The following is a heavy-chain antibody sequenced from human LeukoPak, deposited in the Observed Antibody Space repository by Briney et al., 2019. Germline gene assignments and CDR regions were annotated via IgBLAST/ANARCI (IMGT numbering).Heavy chain of an antibody. V-gene: IGHV3-21*01. CDR2: ISSSGSYI. D-gene: IGHD2-15*01. CDR3: ARDQRGYCSGGSCPYRSGYYYYMDV. Sequence: GGSLRLSCAASGFTLSSYSMNWVRQAPGKGLEWVSSISSSGSYIYYADSVKGRFTISRDNAKNSLYLQMNSLRAEDTAVYYCARDQRGYCSGGSCPYRSGYYYYMDVWGKGTTVTVSS. CDR1: GFTLSSYS. J-gene: IGHJ6*03.